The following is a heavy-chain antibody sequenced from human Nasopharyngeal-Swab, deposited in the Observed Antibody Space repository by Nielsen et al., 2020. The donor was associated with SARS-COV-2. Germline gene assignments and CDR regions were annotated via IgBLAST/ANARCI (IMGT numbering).Heavy chain of an antibody. Sequence: WIRQPPGKGLEWVSYISSSSSTIYYADSVKGRFTISRDNAKNSLYLQMNSLRDEDTAVYYCARDDCSSTSCYGRSNASDIWGQGTMVTVSS. CDR2: ISSSSSTI. CDR3: ARDDCSSTSCYGRSNASDI. D-gene: IGHD2-2*01. J-gene: IGHJ3*02. V-gene: IGHV3-48*02.